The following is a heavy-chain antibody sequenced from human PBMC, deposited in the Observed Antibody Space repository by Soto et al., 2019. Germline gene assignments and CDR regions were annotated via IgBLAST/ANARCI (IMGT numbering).Heavy chain of an antibody. D-gene: IGHD3-10*01. CDR3: ARHNYGSGSTYFDY. V-gene: IGHV4-59*08. CDR2: IYYSGST. J-gene: IGHJ4*02. CDR1: GFTFSSYA. Sequence: PGGSLRLSCXAXGFTFSSYAMSWVRQPPGKGLEWIGYIYYSGSTNYNPSLKSRVTISVDTSKNQFSLKLNSMTAADTAVYYCARHNYGSGSTYFDYWGQGTLVTVSS.